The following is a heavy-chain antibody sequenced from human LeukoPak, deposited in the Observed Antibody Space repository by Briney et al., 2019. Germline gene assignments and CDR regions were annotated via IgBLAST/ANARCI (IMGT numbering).Heavy chain of an antibody. CDR3: PRITAYDDS. Sequence: GGSLRLSCAASGFTFSNAWMSWVRQAPGKGLEWVSGIYVDGSTYYADSVKGRFTISRDNSRNTLYLQMNSLRAEDTAVYYCPRITAYDDSWGQGTLVTVSS. CDR2: IYVDGST. V-gene: IGHV3-53*01. D-gene: IGHD1-20*01. J-gene: IGHJ5*01. CDR1: GFTFSNAW.